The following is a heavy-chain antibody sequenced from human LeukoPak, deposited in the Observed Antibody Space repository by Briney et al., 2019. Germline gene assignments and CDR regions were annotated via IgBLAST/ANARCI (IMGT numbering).Heavy chain of an antibody. D-gene: IGHD2-2*01. CDR2: ISSSSSYI. CDR3: ARGVLGSSTSHGLDY. Sequence: GGSLRLSCAASGFTFRSYSMNWVRQAPGNGLEWVSFISSSSSYIYYADSVQGRFTISRDTAKNSLYLQMNSLRGEDTAAYYCARGVLGSSTSHGLDYWGQGTLVTVSS. CDR1: GFTFRSYS. J-gene: IGHJ4*02. V-gene: IGHV3-21*01.